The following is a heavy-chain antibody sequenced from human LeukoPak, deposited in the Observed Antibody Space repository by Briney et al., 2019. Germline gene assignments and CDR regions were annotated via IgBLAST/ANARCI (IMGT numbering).Heavy chain of an antibody. V-gene: IGHV3-33*01. D-gene: IGHD6-13*01. J-gene: IGHJ4*02. CDR1: GFSFRTYG. Sequence: GGPLRLSCEASGFSFRTYGMFWARQAPGKRREWVALIWYDGSNKYYADSVKGRFTISRNNSKNTLYLQMNSLRAEDTAVYYCVAGVWYGDYWGQGTLVTVSS. CDR2: IWYDGSNK. CDR3: VAGVWYGDY.